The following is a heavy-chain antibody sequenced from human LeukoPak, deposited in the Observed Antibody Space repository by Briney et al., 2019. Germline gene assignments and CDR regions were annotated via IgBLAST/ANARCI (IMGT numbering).Heavy chain of an antibody. CDR1: GGSISSGGYS. V-gene: IGHV4-30-2*01. D-gene: IGHD2-2*01. Sequence: SVTLSLTCAVSGGSISSGGYSWSWIRQPPGKGLEWIGYIYHSGSTYYNPSLKSRVTISVDRSKNQFSLKLSSVTAADTAVYYCARAYCSSTSCYPWFDPWGQGTLVTVSS. CDR2: IYHSGST. J-gene: IGHJ5*02. CDR3: ARAYCSSTSCYPWFDP.